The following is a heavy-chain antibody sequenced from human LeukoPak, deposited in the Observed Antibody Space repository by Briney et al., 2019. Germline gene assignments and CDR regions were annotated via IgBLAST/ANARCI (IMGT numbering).Heavy chain of an antibody. D-gene: IGHD3-10*01. CDR2: ISYDGSNK. V-gene: IGHV3-30*18. Sequence: QAGGSLRLSCAASGFTFSSYGMHWVRQAPGKGLEWVAVISYDGSNKYYADSVKGRFTISRDNSKNTLYLQMNSLRAEDTAVYYCAKDSQSSYTMVRGVIISPSDYWGQGTLVTVSS. J-gene: IGHJ4*02. CDR1: GFTFSSYG. CDR3: AKDSQSSYTMVRGVIISPSDY.